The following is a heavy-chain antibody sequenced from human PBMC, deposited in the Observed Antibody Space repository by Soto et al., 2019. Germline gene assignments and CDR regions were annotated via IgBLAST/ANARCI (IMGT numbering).Heavy chain of an antibody. CDR3: ARVVEYFDFWRGGNWFDP. CDR1: GGSISGSSNY. D-gene: IGHD3-3*01. V-gene: IGHV4-39*01. J-gene: IGHJ5*02. CDR2: MSYSGSA. Sequence: SETLSLTCTVSGGSISGSSNYWGWIRQPPGKGLEWIGSMSYSGSAYYNPSLKSRVTISVDTSKNQFSLKLLSVTATDTAVYYCARVVEYFDFWRGGNWFDPWGQGTLVTVSS.